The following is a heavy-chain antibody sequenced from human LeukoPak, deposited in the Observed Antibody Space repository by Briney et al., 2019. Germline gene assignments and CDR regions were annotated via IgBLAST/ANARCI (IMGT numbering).Heavy chain of an antibody. J-gene: IGHJ4*02. V-gene: IGHV3-53*05. Sequence: GGSLRLSCAASGFTVSSNYMSWVRQAPGKGLEWVSVIYSGGDTYYADSVKGRFTISRDNSKNTLYLQMNSLRSEDTAVYYCARQGFWSGYYSYWGQGTLVTVSS. CDR2: IYSGGDT. CDR1: GFTVSSNY. D-gene: IGHD3-3*01. CDR3: ARQGFWSGYYSY.